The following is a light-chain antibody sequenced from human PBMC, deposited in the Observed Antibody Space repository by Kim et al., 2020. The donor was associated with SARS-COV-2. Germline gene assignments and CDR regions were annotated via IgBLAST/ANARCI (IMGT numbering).Light chain of an antibody. Sequence: SYELTQPPSVSVYPGQTASITCSGDKLGDKYACWYQQKPGQSPVLVIYQDSKRPSGIPERFSGSNSGNTATLTISGTQAMDEADYYCQAWDSSQGVFGGG. CDR1: KLGDKY. CDR2: QDS. J-gene: IGLJ3*02. V-gene: IGLV3-1*01. CDR3: QAWDSSQGV.